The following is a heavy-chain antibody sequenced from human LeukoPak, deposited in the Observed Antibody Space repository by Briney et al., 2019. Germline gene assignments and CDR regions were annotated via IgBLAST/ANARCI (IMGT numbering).Heavy chain of an antibody. CDR1: GFTFKSFS. Sequence: GGSLRLSCGGSGFTFKSFSMHWVRQAPGKGLEWVSDISSNSGIKSYADSVKGRFTISRDNAKNSLYLQMNSLRAEDTAVYYCARAYDFWSGPGGYWGQGTLVTVSS. V-gene: IGHV3-48*01. CDR3: ARAYDFWSGPGGY. CDR2: ISSNSGIK. D-gene: IGHD3-3*01. J-gene: IGHJ4*02.